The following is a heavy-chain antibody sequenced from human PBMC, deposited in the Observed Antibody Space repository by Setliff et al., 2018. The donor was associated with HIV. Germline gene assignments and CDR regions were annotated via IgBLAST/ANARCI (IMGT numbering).Heavy chain of an antibody. CDR3: ASRAIAARPYYFDY. V-gene: IGHV3-7*03. Sequence: GGSLRLSCAASGVTFSRYWMSWVRQAPGKGLEWVANIKQDGSEKYYVDSVKGRLTISRDNAKNSLYLQMNSLRAEDTAAYYCASRAIAARPYYFDYWGQGTLVTVSS. CDR2: IKQDGSEK. J-gene: IGHJ4*02. CDR1: GVTFSRYW. D-gene: IGHD6-6*01.